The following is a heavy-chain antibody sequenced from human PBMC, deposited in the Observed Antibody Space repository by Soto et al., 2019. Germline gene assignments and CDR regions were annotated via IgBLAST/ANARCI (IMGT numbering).Heavy chain of an antibody. J-gene: IGHJ6*02. D-gene: IGHD3-22*01. CDR2: ISYDGSNK. CDR3: AKEGGYYDSSGYRAYYYYGMDV. Sequence: PGGSLRLSCAASGFTFSSYGMHWVRQAPGKGLEWVAVISYDGSNKYYADSVKGRFTISRDNSKNTLYLQMNSLRAEDTAVYYCAKEGGYYDSSGYRAYYYYGMDVWGQGTTVTVSS. V-gene: IGHV3-30*18. CDR1: GFTFSSYG.